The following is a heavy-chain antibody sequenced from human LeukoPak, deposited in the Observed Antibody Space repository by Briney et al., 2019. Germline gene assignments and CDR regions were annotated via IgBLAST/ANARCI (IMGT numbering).Heavy chain of an antibody. CDR3: ARKYNWNDFVI. CDR2: ISSSSSYI. Sequence: GGSLRLSCAASGFTFSSYSMNWVRQAPGKGLEWVSSISSSSSYIYYADSVKGRFTISRDNAKNSLYLQMNSLGAEDTAVYYCARKYNWNDFVIWGQGTMVTVSS. CDR1: GFTFSSYS. V-gene: IGHV3-21*01. D-gene: IGHD1-1*01. J-gene: IGHJ3*02.